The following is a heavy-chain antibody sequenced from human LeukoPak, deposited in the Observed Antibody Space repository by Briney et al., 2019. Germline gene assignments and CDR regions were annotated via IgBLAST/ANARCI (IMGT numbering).Heavy chain of an antibody. Sequence: PSETLSLTCTVSGGSISSYYWSWIRQPPGKGLEWIGYIYYSGSTNYNPSLKSRVTISVDTSKNQFSLKLSSVIAADTAVYYCARVGIVVVPAAIPHFDYWGQGTLVTVSS. CDR3: ARVGIVVVPAAIPHFDY. CDR1: GGSISSYY. CDR2: IYYSGST. V-gene: IGHV4-59*12. J-gene: IGHJ4*02. D-gene: IGHD2-2*01.